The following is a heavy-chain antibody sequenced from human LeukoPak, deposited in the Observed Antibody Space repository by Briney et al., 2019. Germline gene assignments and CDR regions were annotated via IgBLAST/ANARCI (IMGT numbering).Heavy chain of an antibody. CDR1: GFTFSSYA. CDR2: ISGSGGST. Sequence: GGSLRLSCAASGFTFSSYAMSWVRQAPGKGLEWVSAISGSGGSTYYADSVKGRFTISRDNSKNTLYLQMNSLRAEDTAVYYCAKDSSSVVPAAIYWFDPWGQGTLVTASS. V-gene: IGHV3-23*01. D-gene: IGHD2-2*02. J-gene: IGHJ5*02. CDR3: AKDSSSVVPAAIYWFDP.